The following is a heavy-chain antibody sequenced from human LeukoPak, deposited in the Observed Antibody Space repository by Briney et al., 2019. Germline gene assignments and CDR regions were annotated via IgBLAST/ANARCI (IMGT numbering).Heavy chain of an antibody. V-gene: IGHV3-49*03. J-gene: IGHJ4*02. D-gene: IGHD3-9*01. CDR3: TREIRYFDWLQADY. CDR1: GFTFGGHS. CDR2: IRSKAYGGTA. Sequence: GRSLRLSCTASGFTFGGHSVSWFRQAPGKGLEWVGFIRSKAYGGTAEYAASVKGRFTISRDDSKSVAYLQMDSLKTEDTAVYYCTREIRYFDWLQADYWGQGTLVTVSS.